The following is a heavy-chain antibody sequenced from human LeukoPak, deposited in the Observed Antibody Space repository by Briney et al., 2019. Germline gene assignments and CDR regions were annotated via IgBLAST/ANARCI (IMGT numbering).Heavy chain of an antibody. J-gene: IGHJ2*01. CDR1: GGTFSSYA. Sequence: GSSVKVYCKASGGTFSSYAISWVRQAPGQGLEWMGGIIPIFGTANYAQKFQGRVTITADESTSTAYMELSSLRSEDTAVYYCARTPWGRWYFDLWGRGTLVTVSS. CDR2: IIPIFGTA. CDR3: ARTPWGRWYFDL. D-gene: IGHD3-16*01. V-gene: IGHV1-69*01.